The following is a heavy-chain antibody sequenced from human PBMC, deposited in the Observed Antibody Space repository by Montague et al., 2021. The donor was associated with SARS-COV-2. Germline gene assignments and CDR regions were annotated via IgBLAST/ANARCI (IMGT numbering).Heavy chain of an antibody. D-gene: IGHD4-23*01. CDR1: GGSFSGYY. Sequence: SDTLSLTCAVYGGSFSGYYWTWIRQSPGKGLEWIAEINHSGTTNYNFNPSLRSRVTISVDTSKSQFSLKLSSVTAADTGVYYCARGDPQTLTLIGLRGKSASDYWGQGTLVTVSS. CDR2: INHSGTT. V-gene: IGHV4-34*01. J-gene: IGHJ4*02. CDR3: ARGDPQTLTLIGLRGKSASDY.